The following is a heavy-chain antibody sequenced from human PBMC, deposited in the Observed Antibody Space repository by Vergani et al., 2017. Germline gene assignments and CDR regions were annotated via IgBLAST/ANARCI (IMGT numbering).Heavy chain of an antibody. CDR1: GFTFSDYY. Sequence: VQLLESGGGLVQPGGSLRLSCAASGFTFSDYYMSWIRQAPGKGLEWVSYISSSGSTIYYADSVKGRFTISRDDSKKTVYLEMTNLRAEDTALYYCVRDRYEGTSPYNGRLLGHWGQGTLVTVSS. V-gene: IGHV3-11*04. J-gene: IGHJ4*02. CDR3: VRDRYEGTSPYNGRLLGH. CDR2: ISSSGSTI. D-gene: IGHD1-1*01.